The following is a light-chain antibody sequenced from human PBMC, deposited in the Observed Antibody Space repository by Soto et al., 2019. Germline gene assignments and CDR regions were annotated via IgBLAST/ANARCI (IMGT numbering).Light chain of an antibody. CDR2: HVT. J-gene: IGLJ2*01. Sequence: QSVLTQPRSVSGSPGQSITISCTGTSSDVGAYNYVSWYQQHPGKAPKVLIYHVTERPSGVPDRFSGSKSDNTASLTISGLQTEDEGDYYCCSSAGSNILVFGGGTKLTVL. CDR1: SSDVGAYNY. V-gene: IGLV2-11*01. CDR3: CSSAGSNILV.